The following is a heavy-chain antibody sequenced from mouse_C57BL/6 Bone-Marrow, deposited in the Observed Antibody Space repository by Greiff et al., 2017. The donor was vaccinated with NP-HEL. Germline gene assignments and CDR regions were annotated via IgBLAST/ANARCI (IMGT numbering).Heavy chain of an antibody. Sequence: QVHVKQPGAELVKPGASVKMSCKASGYTFTSYWITWVKQRPGQGLEWIGDIYPGSGSTNYNEKFKSKATLTVDTSSSTAYMQLSSLTSEDSAVYYCARGDYSSIYWGQGTTLTVSS. CDR2: IYPGSGST. CDR1: GYTFTSYW. V-gene: IGHV1-55*01. D-gene: IGHD2-12*01. J-gene: IGHJ2*01. CDR3: ARGDYSSIY.